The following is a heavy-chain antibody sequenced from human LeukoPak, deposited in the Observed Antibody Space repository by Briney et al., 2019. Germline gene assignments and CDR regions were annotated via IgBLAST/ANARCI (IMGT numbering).Heavy chain of an antibody. CDR3: ARGYSYDYYYYGMDV. Sequence: ASVKVSCKASGYTFTGYYMHWVRQAPGQGLEWMGWINPNSGNTGYAQKFQGRVTMTRNTSISTAYMELSSLRSEDTAVYYCARGYSYDYYYYGMDVWGQGTTVTVSS. CDR1: GYTFTGYY. D-gene: IGHD5-18*01. CDR2: INPNSGNT. J-gene: IGHJ6*02. V-gene: IGHV1-8*02.